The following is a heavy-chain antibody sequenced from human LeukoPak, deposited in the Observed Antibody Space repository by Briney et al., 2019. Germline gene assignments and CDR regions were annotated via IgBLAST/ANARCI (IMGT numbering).Heavy chain of an antibody. Sequence: SETLSLTCTVSGGSISSYYWSWIRQPPGKGLEWIGYIYYSGSTNYNPSLKSRVTISVDTSKNQFSLKLSSVTAADTAVYYCARGLKRGGDCPFDYWGQGTLVTVSS. CDR1: GGSISSYY. J-gene: IGHJ4*02. D-gene: IGHD2-21*01. CDR2: IYYSGST. V-gene: IGHV4-59*01. CDR3: ARGLKRGGDCPFDY.